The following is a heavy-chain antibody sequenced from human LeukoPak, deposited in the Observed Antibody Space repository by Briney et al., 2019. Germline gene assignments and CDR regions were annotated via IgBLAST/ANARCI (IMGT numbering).Heavy chain of an antibody. J-gene: IGHJ4*02. CDR2: INKYGSST. V-gene: IGHV3-74*01. CDR3: ARDGAAAGTDYFDY. D-gene: IGHD6-13*01. Sequence: AGSLRLSCAASGFTFSIYWTHWGRQAPRKGLLWGSHINKYGSSTIYAGSAKGRFTISKDHTKNTLFLQMNSLRAEDTAVYCCARDGAAAGTDYFDYWGQGTLVSVSS. CDR1: GFTFSIYW.